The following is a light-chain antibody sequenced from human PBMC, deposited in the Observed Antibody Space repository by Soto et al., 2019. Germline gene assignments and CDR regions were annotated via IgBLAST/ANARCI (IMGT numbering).Light chain of an antibody. Sequence: DIPMTQSPSTLSASVGDRVTITCRASQSISNWLAGYQQKPGKAPKLIIYKASSLESGVPSRFSGSGSGTEFTLTISSLQHDDFATYYCQQYNSSFGQGTEVE. CDR2: KAS. J-gene: IGKJ1*01. CDR3: QQYNSS. V-gene: IGKV1-5*03. CDR1: QSISNW.